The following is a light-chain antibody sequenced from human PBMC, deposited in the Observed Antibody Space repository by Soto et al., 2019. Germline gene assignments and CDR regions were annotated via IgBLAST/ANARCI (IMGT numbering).Light chain of an antibody. Sequence: EVVITQSPAIPSVSPGERATLSCRASQSVGINVAWYQQKPGQAPRLLIYGASTRATGSPDRFSASGSATEFTLTISSLLSEDFAVYYCQQYNDWPRTFGQGTKVDIK. CDR1: QSVGIN. CDR2: GAS. V-gene: IGKV3-15*01. J-gene: IGKJ1*01. CDR3: QQYNDWPRT.